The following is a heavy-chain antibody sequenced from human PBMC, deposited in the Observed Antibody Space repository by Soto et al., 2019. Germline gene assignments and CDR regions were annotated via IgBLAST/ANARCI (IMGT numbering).Heavy chain of an antibody. CDR1: GYTFTGYY. V-gene: IGHV1-2*04. CDR3: ARDRYCSSTSCYPEGAYYYYGMDV. Sequence: ASVKVSCKASGYTFTGYYMHWVRQAPGQGLEWTGWINPNSGGTNYAQKFQGWVTMTRDTSISTAYMELSRLRSDDTAVYYCARDRYCSSTSCYPEGAYYYYGMDVWGQGTTVTVSS. D-gene: IGHD2-2*01. CDR2: INPNSGGT. J-gene: IGHJ6*02.